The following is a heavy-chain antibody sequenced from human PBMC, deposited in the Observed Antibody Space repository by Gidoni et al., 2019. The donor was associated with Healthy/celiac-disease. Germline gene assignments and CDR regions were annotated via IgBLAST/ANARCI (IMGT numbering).Heavy chain of an antibody. D-gene: IGHD3-22*01. CDR3: ARDSLSYDSSGSHEFDP. Sequence: QVHLVQSGAEVQKPGSSVKLSCKASGGTLSSYTPSWVRQAPGQVLEWMGRIIPYLGIANYAQKFQGRVKITADKSTSTAYMELSSLRSEDTAVYYCARDSLSYDSSGSHEFDPWGQGTLVTVTS. CDR2: IIPYLGIA. J-gene: IGHJ5*02. V-gene: IGHV1-69*08. CDR1: GGTLSSYT.